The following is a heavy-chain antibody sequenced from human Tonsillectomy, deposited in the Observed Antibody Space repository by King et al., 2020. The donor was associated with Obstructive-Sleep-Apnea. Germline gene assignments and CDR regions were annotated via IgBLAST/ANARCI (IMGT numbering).Heavy chain of an antibody. J-gene: IGHJ6*02. CDR1: GGSISSYY. CDR3: ARDYGSGGYPRLRGRLWDSPSHNNYYYGMDV. CDR2: IYYSGST. D-gene: IGHD3-10*01. Sequence: QLQESGPGLVKPSETLSLTCTVSGGSISSYYWSWIRQPPGKGLEWIGYIYYSGSTNYNPSLKSRVTISIDTSKNQFSLKLCSVTAADTAVYYCARDYGSGGYPRLRGRLWDSPSHNNYYYGMDVWGQGTTVTVSS. V-gene: IGHV4-59*01.